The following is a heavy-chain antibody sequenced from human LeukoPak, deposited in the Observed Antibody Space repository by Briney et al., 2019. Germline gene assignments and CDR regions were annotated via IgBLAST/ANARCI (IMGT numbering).Heavy chain of an antibody. D-gene: IGHD3-10*01. CDR1: GFPFSSYW. CDR3: AREDYYGSGNYVAWGGAFDV. Sequence: PGGSLRLSCAASGFPFSSYWMTWVRQAPGKGLGWVANIKQDGDEKYYVDSVKGRFTISRDNAKNSLYLQMNSLRAEDTAVYYCAREDYYGSGNYVAWGGAFDVWGQGTTVTVSS. V-gene: IGHV3-7*01. CDR2: IKQDGDEK. J-gene: IGHJ3*01.